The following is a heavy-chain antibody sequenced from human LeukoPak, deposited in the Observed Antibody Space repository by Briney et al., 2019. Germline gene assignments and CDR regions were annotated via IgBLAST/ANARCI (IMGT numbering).Heavy chain of an antibody. CDR2: ISSSSYI. D-gene: IGHD2-2*02. V-gene: IGHV3-21*01. J-gene: IGHJ4*02. CDR1: GFTFSSYS. Sequence: GGSLRLSCAASGFTFSSYSMNWVRQAPGKGLEWVSSISSSSYIYYADSVKGRFTISRDNAKNSLYLQMNSLRAEDTAVYYCARVLLEDCSSTSCYSRMDYWGQGTLVTVSS. CDR3: ARVLLEDCSSTSCYSRMDY.